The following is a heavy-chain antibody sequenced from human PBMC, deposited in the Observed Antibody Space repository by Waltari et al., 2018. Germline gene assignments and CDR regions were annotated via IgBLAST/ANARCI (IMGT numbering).Heavy chain of an antibody. CDR1: GFTFSSYG. V-gene: IGHV3-30*02. CDR2: IRYDGSNK. D-gene: IGHD6-6*01. Sequence: QVQLVESGGGVVQPGGSLSLSCASSGFTFSSYGMHWGRQAPGKGMEWVAFIRYDGSNKYYADSVKGRFTISRDNSKNTLYLQMNSLRAEDTAVYYCAKVEYSSSPVDYWGQGTLVTVSS. CDR3: AKVEYSSSPVDY. J-gene: IGHJ4*02.